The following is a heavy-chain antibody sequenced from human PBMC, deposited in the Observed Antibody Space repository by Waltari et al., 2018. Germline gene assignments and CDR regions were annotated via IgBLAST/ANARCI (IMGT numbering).Heavy chain of an antibody. CDR2: ISARGART. Sequence: EVQLLESGGGSVQPGGSLRISCAASGFAFSDYAMSWVRQTPGKGLGWVSIISARGARTAYADSVKGRFTIARDNSKNTLSVQMSSLRVEDTAVYYCAKAKDSGSYYNTLFDYWGQGTLVTVSS. CDR1: GFAFSDYA. J-gene: IGHJ4*02. CDR3: AKAKDSGSYYNTLFDY. V-gene: IGHV3-23*01. D-gene: IGHD3-10*01.